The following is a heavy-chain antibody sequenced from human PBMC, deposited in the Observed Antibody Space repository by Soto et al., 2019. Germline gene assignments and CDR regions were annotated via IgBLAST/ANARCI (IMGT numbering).Heavy chain of an antibody. CDR2: ISAYNGNT. CDR3: ARDRKLWFGSTTPTFDY. V-gene: IGHV1-18*01. Sequence: QVQLVRSGAEVKKPGASVKVSCKASGYTFTSYGISWVRQAPGQGLEWMGWISAYNGNTNYAQKLQGRVTMTTDTSTSTAYMELRSLRSDDTAVYYCARDRKLWFGSTTPTFDYWGQGTLVTVSS. J-gene: IGHJ4*02. D-gene: IGHD3-10*01. CDR1: GYTFTSYG.